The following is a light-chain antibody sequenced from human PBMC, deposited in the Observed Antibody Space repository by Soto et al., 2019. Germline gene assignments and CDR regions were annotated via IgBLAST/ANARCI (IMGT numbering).Light chain of an antibody. J-gene: IGKJ1*01. CDR3: LQDYNYPWT. CDR1: QGIRND. V-gene: IGKV1-6*01. CDR2: AAS. Sequence: AIQMTQSPSSLSASVGDRVTITCRASQGIRNDLGWYQQKPGKAPKLLIYAASSIQSGVPSRFSGSGSGTDFTLTSSSLQPEDLATYYCLQDYNYPWTFGQGTKVEIK.